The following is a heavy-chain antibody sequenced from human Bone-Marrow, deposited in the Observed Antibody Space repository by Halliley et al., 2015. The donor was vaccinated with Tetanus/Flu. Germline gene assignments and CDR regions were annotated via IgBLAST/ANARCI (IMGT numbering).Heavy chain of an antibody. Sequence: ELVAVVYSGGTPYYADSVKGRFAISRDNSKNSLFLQMNSLRVEDTAVYYCARGVEQLGWYFDLWGRGTLVTVSS. CDR3: ARGVEQLGWYFDL. CDR2: VYSGGTP. V-gene: IGHV3-66*01. D-gene: IGHD6-13*01. J-gene: IGHJ2*01.